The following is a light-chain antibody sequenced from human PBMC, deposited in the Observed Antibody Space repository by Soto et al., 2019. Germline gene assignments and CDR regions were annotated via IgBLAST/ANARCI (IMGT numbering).Light chain of an antibody. CDR3: QQSYRTPT. Sequence: DVPLTQSPSSLSASLGDIVTIPWPASQSIVTYLNWYLPKPGKAPKLLIYAASNLQSGVPSRFSGSGSGTDYTLTISSLQPEDFATYYCQQSYRTPTFGQGTLLEIK. J-gene: IGKJ5*01. V-gene: IGKV1-39*01. CDR1: QSIVTY. CDR2: AAS.